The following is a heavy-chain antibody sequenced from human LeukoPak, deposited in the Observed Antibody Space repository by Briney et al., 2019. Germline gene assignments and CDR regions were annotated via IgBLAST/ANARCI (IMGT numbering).Heavy chain of an antibody. CDR2: ISSSSTYI. Sequence: GGSLRLSCAASGFTFSSYSMSWVRQAPGKGLEWVSFISSSSTYIYYADSLKGRFTISRDNAKNSLYLQMNSLRAEDTAVYYCARDGVAELMSALDYWGQGILVTVSS. CDR3: ARDGVAELMSALDY. D-gene: IGHD1-26*01. J-gene: IGHJ4*02. V-gene: IGHV3-21*06. CDR1: GFTFSSYS.